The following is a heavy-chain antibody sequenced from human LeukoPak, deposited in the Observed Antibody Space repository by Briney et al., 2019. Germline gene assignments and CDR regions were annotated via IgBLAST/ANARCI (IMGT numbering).Heavy chain of an antibody. Sequence: SETLSLTCTVSGGSISSGSYYWSWIRQPAGKGLEWIGSIYYSGSTYYNPSLKSRVTISVDTSKNQFSLKLSSVTAADTAVYYCARDYGRDSSGYYYPNYYYYMDVWGKGTTVTISS. J-gene: IGHJ6*03. CDR1: GGSISSGSYY. D-gene: IGHD3-22*01. CDR3: ARDYGRDSSGYYYPNYYYYMDV. CDR2: IYYSGST. V-gene: IGHV4-39*07.